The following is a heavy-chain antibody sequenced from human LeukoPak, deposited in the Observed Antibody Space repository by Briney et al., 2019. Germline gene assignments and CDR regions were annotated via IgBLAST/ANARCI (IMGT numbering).Heavy chain of an antibody. D-gene: IGHD3-22*01. CDR3: ARTRSYYYDSSGYPYYFDY. CDR2: ISAYNGNT. Sequence: GASVKVSCKASGYTFTSYGISWVRQAPGQGLEWMGWISAYNGNTNYAQKLQGRVTMTTDTSTSTAYMELRSLRSDDTAVHYCARTRSYYYDSSGYPYYFDYWGQGTLVTVSS. V-gene: IGHV1-18*01. J-gene: IGHJ4*02. CDR1: GYTFTSYG.